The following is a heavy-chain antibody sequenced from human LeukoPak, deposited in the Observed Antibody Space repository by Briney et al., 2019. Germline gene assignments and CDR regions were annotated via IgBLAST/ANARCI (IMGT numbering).Heavy chain of an antibody. J-gene: IGHJ4*02. D-gene: IGHD2-2*01. CDR1: GLTFSSYA. Sequence: GGSLRLSCAASGLTFSSYAMSWVRQAPGKGLEWVSAISGSGGSTYYADSVKGRFTISRDNSKNTLYLQMNSLRAEDTAVYYCAKDPRGGVGIVVVPAAISDYWGQGTLVTVSS. CDR3: AKDPRGGVGIVVVPAAISDY. CDR2: ISGSGGST. V-gene: IGHV3-23*01.